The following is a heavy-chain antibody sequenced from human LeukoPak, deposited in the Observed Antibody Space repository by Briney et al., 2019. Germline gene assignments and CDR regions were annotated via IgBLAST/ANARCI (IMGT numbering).Heavy chain of an antibody. Sequence: AGGSLRLSCAASGFTFSSYAMSWVRQAPGKGLEWVSAISGSGGSTYYADSVKGRFTISRDNSKNTLYLQMNSLRAEDTAVYYCAKDDYGDYEGGFDYWGQGTLVTVSS. CDR3: AKDDYGDYEGGFDY. CDR1: GFTFSSYA. V-gene: IGHV3-23*01. D-gene: IGHD4-17*01. J-gene: IGHJ4*02. CDR2: ISGSGGST.